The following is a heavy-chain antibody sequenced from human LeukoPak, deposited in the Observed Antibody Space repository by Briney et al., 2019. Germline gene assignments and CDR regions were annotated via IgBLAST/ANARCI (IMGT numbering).Heavy chain of an antibody. Sequence: GTLTLSCAASGFTFSNAWMSWVRQAPGKGLEWVVRIKSNTDGGTTDYSTPVKGRFTVSRDDSKNTVYLQMNSLKTADTAMYYCTTGPVRWRQLLDFWGQGTLVTVSS. V-gene: IGHV3-15*01. CDR2: IKSNTDGGTT. D-gene: IGHD5-24*01. CDR1: GFTFSNAW. J-gene: IGHJ4*02. CDR3: TTGPVRWRQLLDF.